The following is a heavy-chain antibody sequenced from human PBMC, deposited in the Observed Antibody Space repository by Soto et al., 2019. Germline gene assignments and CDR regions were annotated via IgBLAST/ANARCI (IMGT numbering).Heavy chain of an antibody. Sequence: GGSLRLSCAASGFTFTSYAMHWVRQAPGKGLEWVAVISYDASNKYYADSVKGRFTISRDNSKNTLYVQMNSLRAEDTAVDYCARDRHSHAYLPLWPVDYWGQGTLVTVSS. CDR1: GFTFTSYA. V-gene: IGHV3-30-3*01. D-gene: IGHD5-18*01. CDR2: ISYDASNK. CDR3: ARDRHSHAYLPLWPVDY. J-gene: IGHJ4*02.